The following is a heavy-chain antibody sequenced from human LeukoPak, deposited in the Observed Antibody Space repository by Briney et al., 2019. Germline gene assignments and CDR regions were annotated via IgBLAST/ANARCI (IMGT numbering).Heavy chain of an antibody. J-gene: IGHJ3*02. Sequence: GGSLRLSCAASGFTFSRYWMSWVRQAPGKGLEWVSAISGSGGSTYYADSVKGRFTISRDNSKNTLYLQMNSLRAEDTAVYYCAKKVYWSHDAFDIWGQGTMVTVSS. CDR3: AKKVYWSHDAFDI. V-gene: IGHV3-23*01. CDR1: GFTFSRYW. D-gene: IGHD1-26*01. CDR2: ISGSGGST.